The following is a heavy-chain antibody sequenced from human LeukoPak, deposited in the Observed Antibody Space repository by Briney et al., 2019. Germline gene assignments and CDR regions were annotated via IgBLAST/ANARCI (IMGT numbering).Heavy chain of an antibody. D-gene: IGHD5-18*01. V-gene: IGHV1-2*06. CDR2: INPNSGGT. J-gene: IGHJ4*02. Sequence: ASVKVSCKASGYTFTGYYMHWVRQAPGQGLEWMGRINPNSGGTNYAQKFQGRVTMTRDTSTSTVYMELSSLRSEDTAVYYCARSHTAMVLVYWGQGTLVTVSS. CDR1: GYTFTGYY. CDR3: ARSHTAMVLVY.